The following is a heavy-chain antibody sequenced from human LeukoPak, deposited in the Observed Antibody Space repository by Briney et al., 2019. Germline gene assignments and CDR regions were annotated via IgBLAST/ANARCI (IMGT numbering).Heavy chain of an antibody. D-gene: IGHD6-13*01. Sequence: GASVTVSFTASGGTFSSYTISWVRQTPGQGLEWMGGIIPIFGTANYAQKFQGRVTITADKSTSTAYIELSSLRSEDTAVYYCARSSIIAAAGPYYFDYWGQGTLVTVSS. CDR2: IIPIFGTA. J-gene: IGHJ4*02. CDR1: GGTFSSYT. V-gene: IGHV1-69*06. CDR3: ARSSIIAAAGPYYFDY.